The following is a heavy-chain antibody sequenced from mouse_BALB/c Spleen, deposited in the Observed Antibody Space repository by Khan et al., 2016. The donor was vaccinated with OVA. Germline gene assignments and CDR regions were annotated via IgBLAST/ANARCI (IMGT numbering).Heavy chain of an antibody. J-gene: IGHJ3*01. CDR1: GFSLTDYG. Sequence: QVQLKESGPGLVAPSQNLSITCTVSGFSLTDYGVNWVSQPPGKGLEWLGMIWGDGSTNYNSALKSRLSISKDNSKSQVFLKLNSLQTDDTAGYYCAREVRLGGFAYWGQGTLVTVSA. D-gene: IGHD1-2*01. CDR3: AREVRLGGFAY. CDR2: IWGDGST. V-gene: IGHV2-6-7*01.